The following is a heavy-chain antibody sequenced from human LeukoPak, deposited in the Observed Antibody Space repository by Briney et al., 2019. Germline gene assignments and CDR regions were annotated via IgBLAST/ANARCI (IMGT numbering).Heavy chain of an antibody. J-gene: IGHJ4*02. V-gene: IGHV4-38-2*02. CDR2: IYHSGSS. CDR3: AREVVYDSTSYEN. CDR1: GYSISSPYY. Sequence: SETLSLTCTVSGYSISSPYYWGWIRQPPGKGLEWIGSIYHSGSSYYNPSLKSRVSISVDTSKNQVSLKMSSVTAADTAVYYCAREVVYDSTSYENWGQGTLVTVSS. D-gene: IGHD3-22*01.